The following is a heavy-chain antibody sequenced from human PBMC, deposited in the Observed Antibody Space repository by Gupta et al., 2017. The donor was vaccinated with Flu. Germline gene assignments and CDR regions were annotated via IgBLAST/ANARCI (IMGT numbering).Heavy chain of an antibody. J-gene: IGHJ4*02. CDR3: ARDSYYYDSSCYLDY. D-gene: IGHD3-22*01. CDR2: IIPIFGTP. V-gene: IGHV1-69*06. CDR1: GGTFSSYG. Sequence: QVQLVQSGAEVKKPGSSVKVSCKASGGTFSSYGISWVRQAPGQGLEWMGGIIPIFGTPNYAQKFQGRITITADKSTSTAYMELSSLRSEDTAVYYCARDSYYYDSSCYLDYWGQGTLVTVSS.